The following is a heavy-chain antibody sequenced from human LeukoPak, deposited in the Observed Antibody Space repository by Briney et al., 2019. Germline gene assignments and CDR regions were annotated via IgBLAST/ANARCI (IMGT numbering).Heavy chain of an antibody. Sequence: SQTLSLTCTVSGGSISSGGYYWSWIRQHPGKGLEWIGYIYYSGSTYYNPTLKSRVTISVDTSKNQFSLKLSSVTAADTAVYYCARGSTVANPSEAFDIWGQGTMVTVSS. D-gene: IGHD4-23*01. CDR3: ARGSTVANPSEAFDI. V-gene: IGHV4-31*03. J-gene: IGHJ3*02. CDR1: GGSISSGGYY. CDR2: IYYSGST.